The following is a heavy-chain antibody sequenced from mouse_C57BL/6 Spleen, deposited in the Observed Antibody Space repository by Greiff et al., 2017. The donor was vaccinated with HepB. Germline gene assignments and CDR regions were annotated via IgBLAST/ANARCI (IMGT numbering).Heavy chain of an antibody. Sequence: QVQLQQSGAELVRPGTSVKVSCKASGYAFTNYLIEWVKKRPGQGLEWIGVINPGSGGTNYNEKFKGKATLTADKSSSTAYMQLSSLTSEDSAVYFCARSRPYYYGSSYGYWYFDVWGTGTTVTVSS. CDR1: GYAFTNYL. V-gene: IGHV1-54*01. CDR3: ARSRPYYYGSSYGYWYFDV. J-gene: IGHJ1*03. CDR2: INPGSGGT. D-gene: IGHD1-1*01.